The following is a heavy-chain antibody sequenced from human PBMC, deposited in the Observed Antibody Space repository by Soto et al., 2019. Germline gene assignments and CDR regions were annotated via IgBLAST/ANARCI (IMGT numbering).Heavy chain of an antibody. CDR1: GYTFTSYG. CDR3: ARVGDYGSFYFFDY. Sequence: PGASVKVSCKASGYTFTSYGITWVRQAPGQGLEWMGWITTYNGNTHYEQKYQGRVTMTTDTSTSTAYMELWSLRSDDTAVYYCARVGDYGSFYFFDYWGQGTLVTVSS. V-gene: IGHV1-18*01. CDR2: ITTYNGNT. J-gene: IGHJ4*02. D-gene: IGHD3-10*01.